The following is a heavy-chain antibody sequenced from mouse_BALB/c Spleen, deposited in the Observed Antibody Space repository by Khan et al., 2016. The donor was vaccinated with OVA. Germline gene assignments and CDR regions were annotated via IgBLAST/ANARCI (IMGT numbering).Heavy chain of an antibody. Sequence: QVQLKQSGAELARPGASVKMSCKASGYAFTSYMIHWIKKRPGQGLEWIGYINPSNGYTNYNQKFKDKATLTTDKSSTTAYLQLSSLTSDDSAIXNCVRDGAYHRNDGWFAYWGQGTLVTVSA. V-gene: IGHV1-4*01. CDR3: VRDGAYHRNDGWFAY. D-gene: IGHD2-14*01. J-gene: IGHJ3*01. CDR2: INPSNGYT. CDR1: GYAFTSYM.